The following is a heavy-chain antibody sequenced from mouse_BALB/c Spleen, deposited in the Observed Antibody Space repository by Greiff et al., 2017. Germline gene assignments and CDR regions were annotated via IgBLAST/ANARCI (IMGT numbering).Heavy chain of an antibody. CDR3: ARGITTVAPAY. CDR2: INPSTGYT. Sequence: QVQLQQSGAELAKPGASVKMSCKASGYTLTSYWMHWVKQRPGQGLEWIGYINPSTGYTEYNQKFKDKATLTADKSSSTAYMQLSSLTSEDSAVYYCARGITTVAPAYWGQGTTLTVSS. CDR1: GYTLTSYW. D-gene: IGHD1-1*01. J-gene: IGHJ2*01. V-gene: IGHV1-7*01.